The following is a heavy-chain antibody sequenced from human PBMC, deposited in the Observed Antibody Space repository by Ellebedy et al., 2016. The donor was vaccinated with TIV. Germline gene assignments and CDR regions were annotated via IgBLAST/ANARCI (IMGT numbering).Heavy chain of an antibody. CDR2: IRSDGRTT. D-gene: IGHD1-26*01. Sequence: GESLKISCAVSGFTFSSYWMHWVRQAPGKGPVWVSTIRSDGRTTNYADSVKGRFTISRDNAKNTLYLQMNSLRVEDTAVYYCARDKIVGPSNFDYWGQGTLVTVSS. J-gene: IGHJ4*02. V-gene: IGHV3-74*01. CDR3: ARDKIVGPSNFDY. CDR1: GFTFSSYW.